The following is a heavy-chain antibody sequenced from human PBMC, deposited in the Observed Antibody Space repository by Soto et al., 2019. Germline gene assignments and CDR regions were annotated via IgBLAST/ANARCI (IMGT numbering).Heavy chain of an antibody. J-gene: IGHJ4*02. CDR2: IYYSGST. CDR3: ARLWGYTDKIDY. D-gene: IGHD5-18*01. Sequence: SETLSLTCTVSGGSISSSSYYWGWIRQPPGKGLEWIGSIYYSGSTYYNPSLKSRGTISVATSKNQFSLRLGSVTAADTAGYYCARLWGYTDKIDYWGQGTLVTVSS. V-gene: IGHV4-39*01. CDR1: GGSISSSSYY.